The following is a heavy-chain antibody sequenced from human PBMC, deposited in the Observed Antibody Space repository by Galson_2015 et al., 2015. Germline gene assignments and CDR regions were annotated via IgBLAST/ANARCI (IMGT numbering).Heavy chain of an antibody. CDR2: ISHDERTT. CDR1: GFSLNDFW. CDR3: ARVRVTRTGTWGFDI. Sequence: RLSCAVSGFSLNDFWIHWVRQAPGKGLVWVSRISHDERTTTYADSVKGRFTISRDNAKNTVYLQMNSLRVDDTAIYYCARVRVTRTGTWGFDIWGQGTMVTVSS. J-gene: IGHJ3*02. V-gene: IGHV3-74*01. D-gene: IGHD4-17*01.